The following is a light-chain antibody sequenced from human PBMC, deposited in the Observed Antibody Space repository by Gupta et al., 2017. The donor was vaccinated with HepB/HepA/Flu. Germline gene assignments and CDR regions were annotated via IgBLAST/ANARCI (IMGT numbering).Light chain of an antibody. V-gene: IGLV8-61*01. J-gene: IGLJ3*02. CDR2: CTN. CDR3: MLYMGYGISV. CDR1: SGSVFTSYY. Sequence: QTVVIPQSSFSVSPGGPVTPTCCLSSGSVFTSYYASWYQQTPGQAPRTLIYCTNSRSSGVPDRFAGSIVGNKAALTITGAQEEDESDYYCMLYMGYGISVFGGGTKLTVL.